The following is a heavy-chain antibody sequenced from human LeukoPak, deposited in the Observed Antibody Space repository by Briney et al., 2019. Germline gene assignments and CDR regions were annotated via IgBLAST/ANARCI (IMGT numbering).Heavy chain of an antibody. Sequence: SETLSLTCAVYGGSFSGYYWSWIRQPPGKGLEWIGEINHSGSTNYNPSLKSRVTISVDTSKNQFSLKLSSVTAADTAVYYCARGGRDSYSCSWYVLDYWGQGTLVTVSS. CDR3: ARGGRDSYSCSWYVLDY. CDR2: INHSGST. CDR1: GGSFSGYY. J-gene: IGHJ4*02. D-gene: IGHD6-13*01. V-gene: IGHV4-34*01.